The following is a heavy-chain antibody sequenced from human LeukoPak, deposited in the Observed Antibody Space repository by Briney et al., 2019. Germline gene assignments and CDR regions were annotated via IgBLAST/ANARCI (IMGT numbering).Heavy chain of an antibody. V-gene: IGHV1-69*13. CDR1: GGTFSSYA. D-gene: IGHD2-2*01. CDR2: IIPIFGTA. CDR3: ARSNVNSYCSSTSCYPIDFDY. J-gene: IGHJ4*02. Sequence: SVKVSCKASGGTFSSYAISWVRQAPGQGLEWMGGIIPIFGTANYAQKFQGRVTITADGSTSTAYMELSSLRSEDTAVYYCARSNVNSYCSSTSCYPIDFDYWGQGTLVTVSS.